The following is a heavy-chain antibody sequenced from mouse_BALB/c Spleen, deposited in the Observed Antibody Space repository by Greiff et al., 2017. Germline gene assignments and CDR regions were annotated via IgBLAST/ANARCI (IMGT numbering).Heavy chain of an antibody. J-gene: IGHJ2*01. CDR2: INPYNGAT. CDR3: ARGDYGDY. V-gene: IGHV1-26*01. CDR1: GYSFTGYY. Sequence: EVQLQQSGPELVKPGASVKISCKASGYSFTGYYMHWVKQSHVKSLEWIGRINPYNGATSYNQNFKDKASLTVDKSSSTAYMELHSLTSEDSAVYYCARGDYGDYWGQGTTLTVSS. D-gene: IGHD1-1*02.